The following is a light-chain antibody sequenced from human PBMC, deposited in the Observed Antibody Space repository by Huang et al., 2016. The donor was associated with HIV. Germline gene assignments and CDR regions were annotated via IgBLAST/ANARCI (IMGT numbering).Light chain of an antibody. CDR2: AVS. CDR1: QSINNY. V-gene: IGKV1-39*01. CDR3: QHRPAT. J-gene: IGKJ2*01. Sequence: DIQMTQSPSSLSASVGDRVTIACRASQSINNYLNWYHQKPGKAPKVIMYAVSNLQSGVPSRFSGSGSGTNFTLTISSLQPEDFGTYYCQHRPATFGQGTKLEIK.